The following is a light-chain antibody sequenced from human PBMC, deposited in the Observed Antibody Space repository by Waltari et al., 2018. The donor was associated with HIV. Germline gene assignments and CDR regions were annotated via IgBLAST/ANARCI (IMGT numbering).Light chain of an antibody. Sequence: QSVLTQPPSASGTPGQMVTISCSGSSSNIGSNTVNWYQQLPGTAPKLLIYSNNQRPSGVPDRFSGAKSGTSASLAISGLQSEDEADYYCAAWDDSLNGPGVVFGGGTKLTVL. V-gene: IGLV1-44*01. CDR1: SSNIGSNT. CDR2: SNN. CDR3: AAWDDSLNGPGVV. J-gene: IGLJ2*01.